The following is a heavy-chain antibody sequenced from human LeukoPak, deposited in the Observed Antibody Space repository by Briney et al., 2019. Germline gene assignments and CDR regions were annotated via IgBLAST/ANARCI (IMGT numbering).Heavy chain of an antibody. J-gene: IGHJ5*02. D-gene: IGHD3-3*01. CDR1: GGTFSSYT. CDR3: ARDLNDFWSGNNWFDP. V-gene: IGHV1-69*04. Sequence: SVKVSCXASGGTFSSYTISWVRQARGQGLEWMGRIIPILGIANCAQKFQGRVTITADKSTSTAYMELSSLRSEDTAVYYCARDLNDFWSGNNWFDPWGQGTLVTVSS. CDR2: IIPILGIA.